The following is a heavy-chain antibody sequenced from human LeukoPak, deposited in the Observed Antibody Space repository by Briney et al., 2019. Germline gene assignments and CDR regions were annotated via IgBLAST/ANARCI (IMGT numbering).Heavy chain of an antibody. Sequence: ASVKVSCKASGGTFSSYAISWVRQAPGQGLEWMGGIIPIFGTANYAQKFQGRVTITADESTSTAYMELSSLRSEDTAVYYCARVRYSDVLTGYYGDGYFDYWGQGALVTVS. V-gene: IGHV1-69*13. D-gene: IGHD3-9*01. CDR3: ARVRYSDVLTGYYGDGYFDY. CDR1: GGTFSSYA. CDR2: IIPIFGTA. J-gene: IGHJ4*02.